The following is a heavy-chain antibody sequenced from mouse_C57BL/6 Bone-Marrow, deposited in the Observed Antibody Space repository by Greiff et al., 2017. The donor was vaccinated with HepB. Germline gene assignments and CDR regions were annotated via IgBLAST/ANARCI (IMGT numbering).Heavy chain of an antibody. Sequence: QVQLQQPGAELVRPGSSVKLSCKASGYTFTSYWLDWVKQRPGQGLEWIGNIYPSDSETHYNQKFKDKATLTVDKSSITAYMQLSSLTSEDSAVYYCARSKLGLAYWGQGTLVTVSA. D-gene: IGHD4-1*01. J-gene: IGHJ3*01. V-gene: IGHV1-61*01. CDR3: ARSKLGLAY. CDR2: IYPSDSET. CDR1: GYTFTSYW.